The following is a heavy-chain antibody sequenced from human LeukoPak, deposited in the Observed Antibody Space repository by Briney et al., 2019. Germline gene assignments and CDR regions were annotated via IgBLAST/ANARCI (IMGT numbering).Heavy chain of an antibody. Sequence: ASVKVSCKASGYTFTSYAMNWVRQAPGQGLEWMGWINTNTGNPTYAQGFTGRFVFSLDTSVSTAYLQISSLKAEDTAVYYCARDTRLLWFGELSDPTEAAFDIWGRGTMVTVSS. CDR3: ARDTRLLWFGELSDPTEAAFDI. V-gene: IGHV7-4-1*02. CDR1: GYTFTSYA. D-gene: IGHD3-10*01. CDR2: INTNTGNP. J-gene: IGHJ3*02.